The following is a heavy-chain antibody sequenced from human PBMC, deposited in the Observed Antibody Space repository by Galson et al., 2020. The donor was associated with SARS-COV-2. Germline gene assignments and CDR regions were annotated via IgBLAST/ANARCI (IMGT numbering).Heavy chain of an antibody. V-gene: IGHV3-21*01. CDR1: GFTFSSYS. J-gene: IGHJ4*01. Sequence: GESLKISCAASGFTFSSYSMNWVRQAPGKGLEWVSSISSSSSYIYYADSVKGRFTISRDNAKNSLYLQMNSLRAEDTAVYYCARYAAGYYFDCWGHGTLVTVAS. CDR2: ISSSSSYI. D-gene: IGHD6-13*01. CDR3: ARYAAGYYFDC.